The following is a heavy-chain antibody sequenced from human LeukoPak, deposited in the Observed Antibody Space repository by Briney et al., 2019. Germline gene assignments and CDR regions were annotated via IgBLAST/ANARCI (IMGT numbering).Heavy chain of an antibody. J-gene: IGHJ4*02. CDR1: GFTFSSYG. Sequence: GGSLRLSCAASGFTFSSYGMHWVRQASGKGLEGVDFIRYEGSHKYYADSVKDRFTISRDNSKNTLYVQMNSLRGEDTAVYYSARFRTYEIDYWGQGTLVTVSS. V-gene: IGHV3-30*02. CDR2: IRYEGSHK. CDR3: ARFRTYEIDY. D-gene: IGHD5-12*01.